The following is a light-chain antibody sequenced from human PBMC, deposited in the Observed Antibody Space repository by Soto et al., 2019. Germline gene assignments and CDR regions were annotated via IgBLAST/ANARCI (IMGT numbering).Light chain of an antibody. CDR1: ISDFVVYNY. CDR2: GVS. V-gene: IGLV2-14*01. Sequence: QSALTQPASVSGSPGQSITISCTGTISDFVVYNYVSWYQQHPGKAPKLMIYGVSNRPSGVSNRFSGSKSGNTASQTISGLQADDEADYYCSSHTISSALQVFGTGTKVTVL. J-gene: IGLJ1*01. CDR3: SSHTISSALQV.